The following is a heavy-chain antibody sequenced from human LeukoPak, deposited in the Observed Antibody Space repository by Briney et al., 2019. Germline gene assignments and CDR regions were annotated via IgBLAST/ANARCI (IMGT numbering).Heavy chain of an antibody. V-gene: IGHV1-24*01. Sequence: ASVKVSCKVSGYTLTELSIHWVRQSPGKGLEWMGGFDPEDAETIYAQEFQGRVTMTEDTSTDTAYMELSSPRSEDTAVYYCATAPAWELPFDNWGQGTLVTVSS. CDR3: ATAPAWELPFDN. CDR2: FDPEDAET. J-gene: IGHJ4*02. D-gene: IGHD1-26*01. CDR1: GYTLTELS.